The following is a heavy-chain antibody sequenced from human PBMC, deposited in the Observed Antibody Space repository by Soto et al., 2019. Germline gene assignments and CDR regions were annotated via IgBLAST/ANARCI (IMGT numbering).Heavy chain of an antibody. Sequence: GGSLRLSCAASGFTFSSYAMSWVRQAPGKGLEWVSAISGSGGSTYYADSVKGRFTISRDNSKNTLYLQMNSLRAEDAAVYCCAKPGRITPIYNYYGMDVWGKGTTVTVSS. J-gene: IGHJ6*04. CDR3: AKPGRITPIYNYYGMDV. CDR2: ISGSGGST. D-gene: IGHD1-20*01. CDR1: GFTFSSYA. V-gene: IGHV3-23*01.